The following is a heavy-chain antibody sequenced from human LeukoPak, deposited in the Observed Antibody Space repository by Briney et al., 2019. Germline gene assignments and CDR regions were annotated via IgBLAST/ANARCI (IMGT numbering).Heavy chain of an antibody. J-gene: IGHJ3*01. CDR2: ISSSSSTI. CDR1: GFTLRSYV. D-gene: IGHD3-16*01. Sequence: PGGSLRLSCVASGFTLRSYVMNWVRQAPGKGLEWISYISSSSSTIYYADSVKGRFTISRDNAKKSLYMQMNSLRAEDTAVYYCVRVGGAFDLWGQGTRVSVSS. CDR3: VRVGGAFDL. V-gene: IGHV3-48*01.